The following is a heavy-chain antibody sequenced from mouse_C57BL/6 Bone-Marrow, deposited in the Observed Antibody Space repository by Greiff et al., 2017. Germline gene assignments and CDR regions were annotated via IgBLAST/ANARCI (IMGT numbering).Heavy chain of an antibody. CDR2: IRNKANNHAT. Sequence: EVKVVESGGGLVQPGGSMKLSCAASGFTFSDAWMDWVRQSPEKGLEWVAEIRNKANNHATYYAESVKGRFTISTDDSKSSVYLHMNNLRAEDTGIYYSTKGDGYCYAMDYWGQGTSVTVSS. CDR3: TKGDGYCYAMDY. CDR1: GFTFSDAW. J-gene: IGHJ4*01. D-gene: IGHD2-3*01. V-gene: IGHV6-6*01.